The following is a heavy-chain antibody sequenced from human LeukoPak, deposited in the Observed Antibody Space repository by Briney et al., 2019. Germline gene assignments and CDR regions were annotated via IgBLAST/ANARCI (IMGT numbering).Heavy chain of an antibody. J-gene: IGHJ3*02. CDR1: GFTFSSYS. V-gene: IGHV3-48*01. D-gene: IGHD6-6*01. CDR2: ISSSSI. CDR3: AREYSSSSGRAFDI. Sequence: PGGSLRLSCAASGFTFSSYSMNWVRQAPGKGLEWVSYISSSSIYYAESVKGRFTIARDNAKNSLYLRMNSLRADDTAVYYCAREYSSSSGRAFDIWGQGTMVTVSS.